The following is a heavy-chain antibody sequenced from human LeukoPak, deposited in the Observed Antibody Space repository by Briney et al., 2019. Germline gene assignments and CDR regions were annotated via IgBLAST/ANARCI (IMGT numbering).Heavy chain of an antibody. CDR1: GFTFNNCD. J-gene: IGHJ4*02. Sequence: GGSLRLSCAASGFTFNNCDMHWVRQAPGKGLEWVIFIRYDGTNKYYADSVKGRFTISRDNSKNTLYLQMNSLRAEDTAVYYCARDPPLGWNLDYWGQGTLVTVSS. CDR2: IRYDGTNK. D-gene: IGHD3/OR15-3a*01. V-gene: IGHV3-30*02. CDR3: ARDPPLGWNLDY.